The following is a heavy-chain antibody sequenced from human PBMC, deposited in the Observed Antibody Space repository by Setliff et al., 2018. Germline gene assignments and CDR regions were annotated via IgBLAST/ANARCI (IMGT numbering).Heavy chain of an antibody. Sequence: WASVKVSCKASGGTFSNYAISWVRQAPGQGLEWMGWMNPNSGRTGYPQKFQGRVTMTRDTSTSTVYMELSSLRSEDTAVYYCARVGFRGVMSAYFDFWGQGTQVTVSS. CDR3: ARVGFRGVMSAYFDF. V-gene: IGHV1-8*02. CDR2: MNPNSGRT. CDR1: GGTFSNYA. D-gene: IGHD3-10*01. J-gene: IGHJ4*02.